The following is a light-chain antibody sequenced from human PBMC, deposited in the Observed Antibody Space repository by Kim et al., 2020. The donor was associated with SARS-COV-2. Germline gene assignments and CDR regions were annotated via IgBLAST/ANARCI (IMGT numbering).Light chain of an antibody. J-gene: IGKJ4*01. CDR3: QQRGSWPPALT. CDR2: DAA. CDR1: HNIDIS. V-gene: IGKV3-11*01. Sequence: PGESATLSFGASHNIDISLAWYQRTPGQAPRLLIYDAAVRAAGIPDKFSGSGSGTDFTLTIGSLAPEDFAIYYCQQRGSWPPALTFGGGTKVDIK.